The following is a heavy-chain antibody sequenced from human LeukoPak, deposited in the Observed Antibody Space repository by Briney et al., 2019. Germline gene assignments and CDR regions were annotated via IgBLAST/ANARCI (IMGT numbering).Heavy chain of an antibody. CDR3: AGAPYDSSGYYPFDY. Sequence: GSLRLSCAASGFTFSSYAMSWVRQLPGKGLEWIGEINHSGSTNYNPSLKSRVTISVDTSKNQFSLKLSSVTAADTAVYYCAGAPYDSSGYYPFDYWGQGTLVTVSS. CDR1: GFTFSSYA. D-gene: IGHD3-22*01. V-gene: IGHV4-34*08. CDR2: INHSGST. J-gene: IGHJ4*02.